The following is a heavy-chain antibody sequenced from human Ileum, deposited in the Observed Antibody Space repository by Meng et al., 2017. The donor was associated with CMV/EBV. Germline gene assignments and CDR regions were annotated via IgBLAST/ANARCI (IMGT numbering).Heavy chain of an antibody. J-gene: IGHJ6*02. V-gene: IGHV4-59*01. CDR3: ARDASGYDLYYYYGMDV. D-gene: IGHD5-12*01. CDR1: GGSISSYY. CDR2: IYYSGST. Sequence: GSLRLSCTVSGGSISSYYWSWIRQPPGKGLEWIGYIYYSGSTNYNPSLKSRVTISVDTSKNQFSLKLSSVTAADTAVYYCARDASGYDLYYYYGMDVWGQGTTVTVSS.